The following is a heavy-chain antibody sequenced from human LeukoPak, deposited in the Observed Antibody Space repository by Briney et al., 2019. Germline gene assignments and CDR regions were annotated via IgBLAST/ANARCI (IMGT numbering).Heavy chain of an antibody. CDR1: GYTFTSYY. J-gene: IGHJ4*02. D-gene: IGHD6-13*01. CDR2: INPSGGSP. V-gene: IGHV1-46*01. Sequence: ASVTVSCKASGYTFTSYYMHWVGQAPAQGREWMGIINPSGGSPSYAQKFQGRVTMTRDKSTSTVYMELSSLRAEDTAVYYCAIIAALFDYWGQGTLVTVSS. CDR3: AIIAALFDY.